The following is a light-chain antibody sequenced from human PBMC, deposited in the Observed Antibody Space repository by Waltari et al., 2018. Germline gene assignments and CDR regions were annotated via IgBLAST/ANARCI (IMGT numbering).Light chain of an antibody. CDR3: QQYSDYSIT. CDR2: KAS. Sequence: CRASKSISTWLAWYQQRPGKDPKVLIYKASNLESGVPSRFSGSGSGTEFTLTISSLQPDDFATYYCQQYSDYSITFGQGTRLEIK. J-gene: IGKJ5*01. V-gene: IGKV1-5*03. CDR1: KSISTW.